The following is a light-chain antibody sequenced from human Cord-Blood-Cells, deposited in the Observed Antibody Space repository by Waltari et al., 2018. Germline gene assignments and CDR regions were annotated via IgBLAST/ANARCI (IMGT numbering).Light chain of an antibody. CDR3: CSYAGSYTWV. CDR2: DGS. J-gene: IGLJ3*02. V-gene: IGLV2-11*01. CDR1: SSDVGGYNY. Sequence: QSALTQPRSVSGSPGQSVTISCTGTSSDVGGYNYVSWYQQHPGKAPKLMIYDGSKRPAGVPDRCSGSKSGNTATLTISGLQADDEADYNCCSYAGSYTWVFGGGTKLTVL.